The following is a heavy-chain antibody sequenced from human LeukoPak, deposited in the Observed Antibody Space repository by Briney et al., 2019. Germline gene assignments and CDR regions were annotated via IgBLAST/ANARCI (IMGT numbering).Heavy chain of an antibody. CDR2: ISGSGDNT. V-gene: IGHV3-23*01. Sequence: GGSLRLSCAASGFTFSSYAMRWVRQAPGKGLEWVSAISGSGDNTYYADSVKGRFTISRDNSKNTLYLQMDSLRAEDTAVCYCAKFKGDTGRQNYYMDVWGKGTTVTVSS. CDR1: GFTFSSYA. J-gene: IGHJ6*03. D-gene: IGHD5-18*01. CDR3: AKFKGDTGRQNYYMDV.